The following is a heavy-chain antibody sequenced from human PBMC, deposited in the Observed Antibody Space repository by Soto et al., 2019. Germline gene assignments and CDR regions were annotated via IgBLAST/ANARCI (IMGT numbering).Heavy chain of an antibody. Sequence: GESLKISCKGSXYSFTYYWIGWVRQMPGKGLEYMGVIYPGDSNTRYSPSFQGQVTISADKSINTAYLQWSSLKASDTAMYYCARQDGDGLYYFDYWGQGTLVTVSS. CDR1: XYSFTYYW. V-gene: IGHV5-51*01. D-gene: IGHD4-17*01. CDR3: ARQDGDGLYYFDY. CDR2: IYPGDSNT. J-gene: IGHJ4*02.